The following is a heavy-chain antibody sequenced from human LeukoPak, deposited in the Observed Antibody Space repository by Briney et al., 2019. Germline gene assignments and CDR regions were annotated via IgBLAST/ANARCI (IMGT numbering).Heavy chain of an antibody. D-gene: IGHD3-10*01. Sequence: GGSLRLSCAASGFTFSSYWMSWVRQAPGKGLEWVANIKQDGSEKYYVDSVKGRFTISRDNAKNSLYLQMNGLRAEDTAVYYCARVLRGRAITMVRGVKYYFDYWGQGTLVTVSS. J-gene: IGHJ4*02. CDR2: IKQDGSEK. CDR3: ARVLRGRAITMVRGVKYYFDY. CDR1: GFTFSSYW. V-gene: IGHV3-7*01.